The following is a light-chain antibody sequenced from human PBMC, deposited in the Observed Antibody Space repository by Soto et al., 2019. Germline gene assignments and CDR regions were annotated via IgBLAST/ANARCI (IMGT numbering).Light chain of an antibody. J-gene: IGLJ3*02. CDR2: NND. V-gene: IGLV1-44*01. CDR3: PTGVDTLNVGV. CDR1: TSNIGDNT. Sequence: VLTQPPSASGTPGQRVAISCSGTTSNIGDNTVHWYQQLPGTAPKLLIYNNDRRPSGVPDRFSGSKSGTSASLAISGPQFGDEVVFFCPTGVDTLNVGVLGGGT.